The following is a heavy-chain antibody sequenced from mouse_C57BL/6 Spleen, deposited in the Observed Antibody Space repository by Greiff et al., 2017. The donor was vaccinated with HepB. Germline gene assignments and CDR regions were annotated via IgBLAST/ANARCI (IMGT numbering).Heavy chain of an antibody. CDR3: ARRNYCGSGYGY. V-gene: IGHV1-22*01. J-gene: IGHJ2*01. Sequence: VQLQQSGPELVKPGASVKMSCKASGYTFTDYNMHWVKQSHGKSLEWIGYINPNNGGTSYNQKFKGKATLTVNKSSSTAYMELRSLTSEDSAVYYCARRNYCGSGYGYWGQGTTLTVSS. CDR2: INPNNGGT. D-gene: IGHD1-1*01. CDR1: GYTFTDYN.